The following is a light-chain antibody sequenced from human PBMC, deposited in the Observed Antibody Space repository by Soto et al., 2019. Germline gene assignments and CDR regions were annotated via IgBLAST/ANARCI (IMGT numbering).Light chain of an antibody. CDR1: SSNIGAGYD. CDR2: GNS. J-gene: IGLJ1*01. Sequence: QSVLTQPPSVSGAPGQRVTISCTGSSSNIGAGYDVHWYQQLPGTAPKLLIYGNSHRPSGVTDRFSGSKSGTSASLAITGLQAEDEADYYCQSYDSSLSGYVFGTGTKLTVL. CDR3: QSYDSSLSGYV. V-gene: IGLV1-40*01.